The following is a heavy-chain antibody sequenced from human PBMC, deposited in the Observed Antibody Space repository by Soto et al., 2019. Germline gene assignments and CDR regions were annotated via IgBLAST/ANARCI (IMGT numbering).Heavy chain of an antibody. CDR1: GGSFSGYY. J-gene: IGHJ6*02. V-gene: IGHV4-34*01. CDR2: INHSGST. Sequence: QVQLQQWGAGLLKPSETLSLTCAVYGGSFSGYYWSWIRQPPGKGLEWIGEINHSGSTNYNPSLKRRVTISVDTSKNQFSLKLSSVTTADTAVYYCARQKGTYYYYGMDVWGQGTTVTVSS. CDR3: ARQKGTYYYYGMDV. D-gene: IGHD3-10*01.